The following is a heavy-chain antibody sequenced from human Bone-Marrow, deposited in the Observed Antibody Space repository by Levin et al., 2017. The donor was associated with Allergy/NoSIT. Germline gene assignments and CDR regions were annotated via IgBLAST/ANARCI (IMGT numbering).Heavy chain of an antibody. CDR1: GFTFNNYE. CDR2: ITHSGLTI. V-gene: IGHV3-48*03. Sequence: GGSLRLSCAASGFTFNNYEMNWVRQAPGKGLEWVAYITHSGLTIYYADSVKGRFTISRDNAKRSVYLQMNSLRADDTAVYYCARGGTPMAAYNSLDPWGQGTLVTVSS. CDR3: ARGGTPMAAYNSLDP. D-gene: IGHD5-18*01. J-gene: IGHJ5*02.